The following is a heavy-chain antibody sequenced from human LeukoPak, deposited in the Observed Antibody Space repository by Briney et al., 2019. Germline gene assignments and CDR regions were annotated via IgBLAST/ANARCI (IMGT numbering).Heavy chain of an antibody. Sequence: GGSLRLSCAASGFTFSSYSMNWVRQSPGKGLEWVSYFSTSGRTIYYADSVKGRFTISRDNAKNSLYLQMNSLRAEDTAVYSCARPYDFWSGYSAGSYFDYSGQGTLVTVSS. V-gene: IGHV3-48*01. CDR1: GFTFSSYS. D-gene: IGHD3-3*01. CDR2: FSTSGRTI. CDR3: ARPYDFWSGYSAGSYFDY. J-gene: IGHJ4*02.